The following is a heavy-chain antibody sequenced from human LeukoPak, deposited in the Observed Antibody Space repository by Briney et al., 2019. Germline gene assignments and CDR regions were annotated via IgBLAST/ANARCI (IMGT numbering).Heavy chain of an antibody. V-gene: IGHV3-33*01. J-gene: IGHJ3*02. Sequence: GRSLRLSCAASGFTFSSYGMHWVLQAPGKGLEWVAVIWYDGSNKYYADSVKGRFTISRDNSKNTLYLQMNSLRAEDTAVYYCAREAYYYDSSGINAFDIWGQGTMVTVSS. D-gene: IGHD3-22*01. CDR3: AREAYYYDSSGINAFDI. CDR2: IWYDGSNK. CDR1: GFTFSSYG.